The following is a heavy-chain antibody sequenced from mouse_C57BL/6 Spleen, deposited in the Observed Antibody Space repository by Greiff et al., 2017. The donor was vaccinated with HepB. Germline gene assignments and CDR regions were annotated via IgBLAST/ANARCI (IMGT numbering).Heavy chain of an antibody. D-gene: IGHD2-2*01. J-gene: IGHJ4*01. CDR1: GYTFTSSW. V-gene: IGHV1-55*01. CDR3: ARTGYDHAMDY. Sequence: QVQLQQPGAELVKPGASVKMSCKASGYTFTSSWITWVKQRPGQGLEWIGDIYPGSGSTNYNEKFKSKATLTVDTSSSTAYMQLSSLTSEDSAVYYCARTGYDHAMDYWGQGTSVTVSS. CDR2: IYPGSGST.